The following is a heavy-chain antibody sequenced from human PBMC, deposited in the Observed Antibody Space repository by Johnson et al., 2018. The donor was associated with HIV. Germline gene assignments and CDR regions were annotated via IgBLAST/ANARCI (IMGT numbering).Heavy chain of an antibody. Sequence: VQLVESGGGVVRPGGSLRLSCAASGFTFDDYGMNWVRQGPGKGLEWVSGINWNGGRTGYADSVKGRVTISRDNAKNSLYLQMNSLRAEDTALYYCARERATLWFRASGAAFDIWGQGTMVTVSS. D-gene: IGHD3-10*01. V-gene: IGHV3-20*04. CDR1: GFTFDDYG. J-gene: IGHJ3*02. CDR3: ARERATLWFRASGAAFDI. CDR2: INWNGGRT.